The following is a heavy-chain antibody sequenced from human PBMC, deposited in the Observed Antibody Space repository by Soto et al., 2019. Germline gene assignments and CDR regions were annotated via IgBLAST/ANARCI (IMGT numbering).Heavy chain of an antibody. CDR3: ARRWGSAADY. Sequence: PSETLSLTCTVSGGSISSYYWSWIRQPPGKGLEWIGYIYYSGSTNYNPSLKSRVTISVDTSNNQFSLKLSSVTAADTAVYYCARRWGSAADYWGQGTQVTVS. J-gene: IGHJ4*02. CDR2: IYYSGST. V-gene: IGHV4-59*08. CDR1: GGSISSYY. D-gene: IGHD2-15*01.